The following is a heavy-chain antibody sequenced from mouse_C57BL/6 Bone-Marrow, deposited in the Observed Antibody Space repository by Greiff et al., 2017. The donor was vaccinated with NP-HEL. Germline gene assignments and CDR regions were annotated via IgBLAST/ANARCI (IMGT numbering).Heavy chain of an antibody. CDR2: IDPSDSYT. V-gene: IGHV1-59*01. CDR3: ARWGP. D-gene: IGHD3-3*01. J-gene: IGHJ3*01. CDR1: GYTFTSYW. Sequence: QVQLQQPGAELVRPGTSVKLSCKASGYTFTSYWMHWVKQRPGQGLEWIGVIDPSDSYTNYNQKFKGKATLTVDPSSSTAYMQLSSLTSEDSAVYYCARWGPWGQGTLVTVSA.